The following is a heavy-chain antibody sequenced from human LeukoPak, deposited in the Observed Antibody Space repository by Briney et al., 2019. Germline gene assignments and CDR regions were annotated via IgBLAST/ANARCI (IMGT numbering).Heavy chain of an antibody. CDR1: GFTVSLNY. CDR3: ARDLWTGSYNY. V-gene: IGHV3-53*01. Sequence: PGGSLRLSCAASGFTVSLNYMSWVRQAPRKGLEWVSVIYSGGRTYYADSVKGRFTISRDNSENALYLQMNSLRAEDTAVYYCARDLWTGSYNYWSQGTLVSVSS. J-gene: IGHJ4*02. D-gene: IGHD1-26*01. CDR2: IYSGGRT.